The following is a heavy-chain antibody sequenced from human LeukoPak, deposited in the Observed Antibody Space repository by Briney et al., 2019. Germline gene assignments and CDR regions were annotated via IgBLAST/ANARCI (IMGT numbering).Heavy chain of an antibody. Sequence: ASVKVSCKASGYTFTFYCMQWVRQAPGQGLEWMGRLNPNSGGTDYARKFQGRVTMTRDTSISTAYTELSRLRSDDTAVYYCARDRVGGSYSDWYNYYGLDVWGQGTTVTVSS. D-gene: IGHD1-26*01. J-gene: IGHJ6*02. CDR1: GYTFTFYC. V-gene: IGHV1-2*06. CDR3: ARDRVGGSYSDWYNYYGLDV. CDR2: LNPNSGGT.